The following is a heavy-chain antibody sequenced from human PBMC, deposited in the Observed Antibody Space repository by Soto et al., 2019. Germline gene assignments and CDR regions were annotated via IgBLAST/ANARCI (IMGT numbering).Heavy chain of an antibody. CDR2: ISAYNGNT. CDR3: ARVYRYGDYAGFYYFDY. J-gene: IGHJ4*02. V-gene: IGHV1-18*01. D-gene: IGHD4-17*01. Sequence: GASVEVSWEASGYTFTSYGISWVRQATGQGLEWMGWISAYNGNTNYAQKLQGRVTMTTDTSTSTAYMELRSLRSDDTAVYYCARVYRYGDYAGFYYFDYWGQGTLVTVSS. CDR1: GYTFTSYG.